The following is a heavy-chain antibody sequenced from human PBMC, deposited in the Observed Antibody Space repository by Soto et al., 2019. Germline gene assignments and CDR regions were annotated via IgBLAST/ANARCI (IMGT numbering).Heavy chain of an antibody. J-gene: IGHJ6*03. V-gene: IGHV3-49*04. Sequence: PGGSLRLSCAASGFTFSSYAVSWVRQAPGRGLEWVGFMRSEANGATVDYAAPVRGRISISRDESKSIAYLQINSLKPEDTAVYHCTRARFVEWSNAYMDVWGKGATVTVSS. CDR2: MRSEANGATV. CDR3: TRARFVEWSNAYMDV. D-gene: IGHD3-3*01. CDR1: GFTFSSYA.